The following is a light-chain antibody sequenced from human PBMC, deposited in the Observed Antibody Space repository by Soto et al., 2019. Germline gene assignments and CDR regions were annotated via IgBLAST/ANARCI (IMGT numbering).Light chain of an antibody. CDR1: QSILYSSNNKNQ. Sequence: DIVMTQSPDSLAVSLGERATINCKSSQSILYSSNNKNQIAWYQQKPGQPPKLLFYWASTRESGVPDRFSGSESGTDFTLTISSLQAEDVAVYYCQQYYSPPYTFGQGTKLEI. V-gene: IGKV4-1*01. J-gene: IGKJ2*01. CDR3: QQYYSPPYT. CDR2: WAS.